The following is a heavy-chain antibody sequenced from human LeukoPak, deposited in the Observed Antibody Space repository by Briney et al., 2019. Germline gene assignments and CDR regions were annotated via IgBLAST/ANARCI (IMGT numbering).Heavy chain of an antibody. J-gene: IGHJ4*02. Sequence: HPGGSLRLSCAASGFIFSSYYMHWVRRGPGKGLMWVSHINFDGSSTTYADSVKGRFPISRDNARSTLYLQMNGLRVEDTAVYYCAALSGSYRRDSWGQGTLVTVSS. CDR1: GFIFSSYY. V-gene: IGHV3-74*01. CDR3: AALSGSYRRDS. CDR2: INFDGSST. D-gene: IGHD1-26*01.